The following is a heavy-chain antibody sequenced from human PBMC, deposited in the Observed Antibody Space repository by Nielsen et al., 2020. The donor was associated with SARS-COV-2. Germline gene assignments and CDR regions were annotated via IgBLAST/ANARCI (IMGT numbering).Heavy chain of an antibody. Sequence: GGSLRLSCAASGFTFDDYAMHWVRQAPGKGLEWVSGISWNSGSIGYADSVKGRFTISRVNAKNSLYLQMNSLRAEDTALYYCAKDPVGMDVWGQGTTVTVSS. CDR1: GFTFDDYA. J-gene: IGHJ6*02. D-gene: IGHD4-17*01. CDR3: AKDPVGMDV. CDR2: ISWNSGSI. V-gene: IGHV3-9*01.